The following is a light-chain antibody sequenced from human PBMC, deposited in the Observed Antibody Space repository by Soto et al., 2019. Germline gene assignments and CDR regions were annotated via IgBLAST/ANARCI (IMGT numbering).Light chain of an antibody. CDR1: QAINNF. V-gene: IGKV1-27*01. CDR3: QKYNNGPPAT. J-gene: IGKJ3*01. CDR2: AAT. Sequence: DIQMTQSPSSLSASVGDRVTITCRASQAINNFLAWYQQKLGKAPKLLIYAATTLQSGVPSRFSGGGSGTDFTLTISSLQPEDVATYYCQKYNNGPPATFGPGTKVGV.